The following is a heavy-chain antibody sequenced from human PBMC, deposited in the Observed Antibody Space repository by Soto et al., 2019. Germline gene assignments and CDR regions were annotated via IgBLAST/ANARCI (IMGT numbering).Heavy chain of an antibody. CDR2: ISYDGSNK. CDR3: ARDGSSDDYVWGSPPKSFDP. Sequence: QVQLVESGGGVVQPGRSLRLSCAASGFTFSSYAMHWVRQATGKGLEWVAVISYDGSNKYYADSVKGRFTNSRDKSKNTLYLQMNSLRAEDTAVYYCARDGSSDDYVWGSPPKSFDPWGQGTLVTVSS. CDR1: GFTFSSYA. J-gene: IGHJ5*02. V-gene: IGHV3-30-3*01. D-gene: IGHD3-16*01.